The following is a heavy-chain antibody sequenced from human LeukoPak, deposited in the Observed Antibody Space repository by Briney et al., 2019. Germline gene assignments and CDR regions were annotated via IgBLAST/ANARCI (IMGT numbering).Heavy chain of an antibody. D-gene: IGHD6-19*01. Sequence: PGGSLRLSCTVSGFTFGDYAMTWVRQAPGKGLEWVGFIASETYGGTAEYAASLKGRFTISRDDSKSIAYLQMNSLKTEDTAVYYCTRGVRGSSGWLNYYYYMDVWGKGTTVTISS. CDR3: TRGVRGSSGWLNYYYYMDV. CDR1: GFTFGDYA. V-gene: IGHV3-49*04. CDR2: IASETYGGTA. J-gene: IGHJ6*03.